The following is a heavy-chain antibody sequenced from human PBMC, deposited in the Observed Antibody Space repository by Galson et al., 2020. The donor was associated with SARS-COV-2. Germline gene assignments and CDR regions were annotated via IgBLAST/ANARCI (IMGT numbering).Heavy chain of an antibody. D-gene: IGHD7-27*01. CDR3: ARDSSGDGYDYGIDV. V-gene: IGHV3-30-3*01. CDR2: ISYDGNNK. Sequence: GESLKISCAASGFTFSTYPMHWVRQAPGKGLEWVAVISYDGNNKQYADSVKGRFTISRDNSKNTVHLQMNSLRAEDTALYYCARDSSGDGYDYGIDVWGQGTTVTVSS. CDR1: GFTFSTYP. J-gene: IGHJ6*02.